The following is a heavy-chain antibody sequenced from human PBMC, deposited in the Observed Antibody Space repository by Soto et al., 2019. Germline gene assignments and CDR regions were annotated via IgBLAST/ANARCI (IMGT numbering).Heavy chain of an antibody. D-gene: IGHD1-26*01. Sequence: PGGSLRLSCAASGFTFSIYAMSWVRQAPGKGLEWVSAISGSGGSTYYADSVKGRFTISRDNSKNTLYLQMNSLRAEDTAMYYCANVATTRYTISSSDYCGQGTLVTVSS. V-gene: IGHV3-23*01. J-gene: IGHJ4*02. CDR3: ANVATTRYTISSSDY. CDR1: GFTFSIYA. CDR2: ISGSGGST.